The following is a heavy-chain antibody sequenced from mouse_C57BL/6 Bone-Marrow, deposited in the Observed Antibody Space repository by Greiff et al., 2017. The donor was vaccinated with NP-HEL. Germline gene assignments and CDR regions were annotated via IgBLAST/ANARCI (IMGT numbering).Heavy chain of an antibody. V-gene: IGHV3-6*01. CDR2: ISYDGSN. CDR1: GYSITSGYY. CDR3: ARDNDGYYPAWFAY. J-gene: IGHJ3*01. D-gene: IGHD2-3*01. Sequence: ESGPGLVKPSQSLSLTCSVTGYSITSGYYWNWILQFPGNKLVCMGYISYDGSNNYNPSLKNRISIARDTSKNQFFLKLNSVTTEDTATYYCARDNDGYYPAWFAYWGQGTLVTVSA.